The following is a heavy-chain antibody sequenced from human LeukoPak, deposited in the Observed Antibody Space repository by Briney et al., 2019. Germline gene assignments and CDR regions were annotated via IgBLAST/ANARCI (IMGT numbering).Heavy chain of an antibody. D-gene: IGHD2-15*01. V-gene: IGHV1-2*02. CDR1: EYTFTGYY. Sequence: GASVKVSCKASEYTFTGYYMHWVRQAPGQGLEWMGWINRNSDDTNYAHKFQGRVTMTRDTSISTAFMELSRLTSDDTAVYYWARSNVVGVTSPWYFDYWGQGTLVTVSS. CDR3: ARSNVVGVTSPWYFDY. CDR2: INRNSDDT. J-gene: IGHJ4*02.